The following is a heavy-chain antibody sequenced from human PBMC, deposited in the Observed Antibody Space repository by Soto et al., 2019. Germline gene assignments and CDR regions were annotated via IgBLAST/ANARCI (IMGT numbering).Heavy chain of an antibody. V-gene: IGHV4-59*01. CDR3: ARDSGSGSYSYNYFDP. CDR1: GGSISSYY. CDR2: NYYSGIT. Sequence: SVTLRLTCSVSGGSISSYYCRCIREPQDKVLQRIAYNYYSGITKYSPSLKSRATISVDTSKNQFSLKLSSVTAADTAVYYCARDSGSGSYSYNYFDPWGQGTLVTVS. D-gene: IGHD3-10*01. J-gene: IGHJ5*02.